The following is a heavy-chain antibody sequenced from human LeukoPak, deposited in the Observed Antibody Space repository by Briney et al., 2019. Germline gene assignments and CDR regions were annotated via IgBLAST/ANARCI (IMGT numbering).Heavy chain of an antibody. CDR3: ARHGSSWGLTSSYFDY. Sequence: GGSLRLSCAASGFTFDDYAMHWVRHAPGKGLEWVSLISWDGGSTYYADSVKGRFTISRENSKNSLYLQMNSLRAEDTALYYCARHGSSWGLTSSYFDYWGQGTLVTVSS. V-gene: IGHV3-43D*03. CDR1: GFTFDDYA. J-gene: IGHJ4*02. D-gene: IGHD6-13*01. CDR2: ISWDGGST.